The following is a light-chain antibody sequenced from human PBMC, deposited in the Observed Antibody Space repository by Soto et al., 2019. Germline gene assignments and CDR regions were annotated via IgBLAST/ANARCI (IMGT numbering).Light chain of an antibody. CDR2: GAA. CDR1: QSVSSN. J-gene: IGKJ5*01. V-gene: IGKV3-15*01. Sequence: ERVMAQSPATLSVSPGERATLSCRASQSVSSNLAWYQQKPGQAPRLLLYGAATRATGIPARFSGSGSGTEFTLTISSLEPEDFAIYYCQQRNYWKVTFGQGTRLEI. CDR3: QQRNYWKVT.